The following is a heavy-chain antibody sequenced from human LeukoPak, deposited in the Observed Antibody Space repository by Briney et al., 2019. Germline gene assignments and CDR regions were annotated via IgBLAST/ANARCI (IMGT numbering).Heavy chain of an antibody. CDR3: AKGIRFGLYAFDI. Sequence: GGSLRLSCAASGFTFSNYAMNWVRQTPGKGLEWVSGISGGGGSTDYADSVKGRLTISRDNSKNTLYLQMNGLRAEDTAVYYCAKGIRFGLYAFDIRGQGTMVTVSS. D-gene: IGHD3-10*01. CDR1: GFTFSNYA. J-gene: IGHJ3*02. CDR2: ISGGGGST. V-gene: IGHV3-23*01.